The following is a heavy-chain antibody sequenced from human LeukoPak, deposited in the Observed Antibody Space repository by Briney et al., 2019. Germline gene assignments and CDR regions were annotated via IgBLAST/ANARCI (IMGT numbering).Heavy chain of an antibody. Sequence: ASVKVSCKASGYTFTSYDINWVRQATGQGLEWMGWMNPNSGNTGYAQNFQGRVTMTRNTSISTAYMELSSLRSEDTAVYYCARGRRLRGWYPNNWFDPWGQGTLVTVSS. D-gene: IGHD6-19*01. CDR1: GYTFTSYD. V-gene: IGHV1-8*01. CDR2: MNPNSGNT. CDR3: ARGRRLRGWYPNNWFDP. J-gene: IGHJ5*02.